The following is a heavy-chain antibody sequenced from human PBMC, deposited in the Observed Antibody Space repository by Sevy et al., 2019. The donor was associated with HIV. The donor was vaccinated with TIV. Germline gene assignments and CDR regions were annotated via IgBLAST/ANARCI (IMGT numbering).Heavy chain of an antibody. CDR1: GYTFTGYY. CDR3: ARGFYYYDSSGYYWP. V-gene: IGHV1-2*02. D-gene: IGHD3-22*01. CDR2: INPNSGGT. J-gene: IGHJ5*02. Sequence: ASVKVSCKASGYTFTGYYMHWVRQAPEQGLEWMGWINPNSGGTNYAQKFQGRVTMTRDTSISTAYMELSRLRSDDTAVYYCARGFYYYDSSGYYWPWGQGTLVTVSS.